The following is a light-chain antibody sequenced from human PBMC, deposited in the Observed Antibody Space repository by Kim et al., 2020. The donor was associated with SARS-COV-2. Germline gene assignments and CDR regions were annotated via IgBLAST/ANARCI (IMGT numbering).Light chain of an antibody. Sequence: DIVMTQSPDSLAVSLGERATINCESSQSVLFSSNNKNCLAWYQQKPGQPPKLLIYWASTREFGVPDRFSGSGSGTHFTLTISSLQAEDVAVYYCQQCYTTPRTFGQGTKVDIK. CDR2: WAS. J-gene: IGKJ1*01. CDR1: QSVLFSSNNKNC. CDR3: QQCYTTPRT. V-gene: IGKV4-1*01.